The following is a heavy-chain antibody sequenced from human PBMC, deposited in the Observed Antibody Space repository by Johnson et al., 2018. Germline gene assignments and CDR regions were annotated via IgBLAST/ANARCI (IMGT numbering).Heavy chain of an antibody. D-gene: IGHD1-26*01. Sequence: VQLVQSGGGLVQPGGSLKLSCAASGFTFSGSAMHWVRQASGKGLEWVGRIRSKANGYATAYAASVKGRFTISRDDSKNTAYLQRKSLKTEDTAVYYCTRRDLVGAYPDAFDIWGQGTMVTVSS. V-gene: IGHV3-73*01. CDR2: IRSKANGYAT. J-gene: IGHJ3*02. CDR3: TRRDLVGAYPDAFDI. CDR1: GFTFSGSA.